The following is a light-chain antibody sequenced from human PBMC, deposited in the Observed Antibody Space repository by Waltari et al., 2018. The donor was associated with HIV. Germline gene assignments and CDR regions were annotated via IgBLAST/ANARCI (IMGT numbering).Light chain of an antibody. CDR2: WAS. V-gene: IGKV4-1*01. J-gene: IGKJ1*01. Sequence: DIVMTQSPDSLAVSLGERATINCKSSQSVLYSSNNKNYFAWYQQKPGQPPKLLISWASTRESGVPDRFSGSGSGADFTLTISGLQAEDVAVYYCQQYYSTPQTFGQGTKVEVK. CDR3: QQYYSTPQT. CDR1: QSVLYSSNNKNY.